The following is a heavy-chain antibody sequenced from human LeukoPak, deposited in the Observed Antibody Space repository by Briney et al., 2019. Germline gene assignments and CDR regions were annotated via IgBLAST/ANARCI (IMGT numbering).Heavy chain of an antibody. J-gene: IGHJ3*02. CDR2: INPNSGGT. CDR3: AREQVATVQDAFDI. Sequence: ASVKVSCKASGYTFTGYYMHWVRQAPGQGLEWMGWINPNSGGTNYAQKFQGRVTMTRDTSISTAYMELSRLRSDDTAVYYCAREQVATVQDAFDIWGQGTMVTVSS. D-gene: IGHD5-12*01. CDR1: GYTFTGYY. V-gene: IGHV1-2*02.